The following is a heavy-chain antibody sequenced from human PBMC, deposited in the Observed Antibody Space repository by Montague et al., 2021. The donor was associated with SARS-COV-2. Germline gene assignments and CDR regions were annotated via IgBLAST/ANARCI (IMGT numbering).Heavy chain of an antibody. CDR2: IYHSGCT. D-gene: IGHD3-10*01. J-gene: IGHJ4*02. Sequence: SETLSLTCSVSGYSISSGYYWAWIRQPPGKGLEWIGTIYHSGCTXYNPSLKSRVTVSVDTSKNQFSLRLSSVTAADTAVYYCARWYYGSGSYPHWGQGTLVTVSS. V-gene: IGHV4-38-2*01. CDR3: ARWYYGSGSYPH. CDR1: GYSISSGYY.